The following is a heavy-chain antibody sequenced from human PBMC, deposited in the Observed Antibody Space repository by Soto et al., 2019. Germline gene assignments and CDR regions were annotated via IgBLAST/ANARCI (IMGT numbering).Heavy chain of an antibody. V-gene: IGHV3-30*18. D-gene: IGHD3-3*01. CDR3: AKTKVHYEFWSGYFDY. J-gene: IGHJ4*02. CDR1: GFTFSSYV. CDR2: ISYDGSNK. Sequence: QVQLVESGGGVVQPGRSLRLSCAASGFTFSSYVIHWVRQAPGKGLEWVAIISYDGSNKYYADSVKGRFTISRDNSKNTLFLQMNSLRPEDTAVYYCAKTKVHYEFWSGYFDYWGQGTLVIVSP.